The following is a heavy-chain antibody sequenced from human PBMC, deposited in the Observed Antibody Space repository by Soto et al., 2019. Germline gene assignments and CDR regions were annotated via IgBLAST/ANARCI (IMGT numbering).Heavy chain of an antibody. CDR1: GFTFSSYS. D-gene: IGHD3-3*01. J-gene: IGHJ6*02. Sequence: GGSLRLSCAASGFTFSSYSMNWVRQAPGKGLEWVSSISSSSSYIYYADSVKGRFTISRDNAKNSLYLQMNSLRAEDTAVYYCARVPAYTIFGVVGYYGMDVWGQGTTVTSP. CDR3: ARVPAYTIFGVVGYYGMDV. V-gene: IGHV3-21*01. CDR2: ISSSSSYI.